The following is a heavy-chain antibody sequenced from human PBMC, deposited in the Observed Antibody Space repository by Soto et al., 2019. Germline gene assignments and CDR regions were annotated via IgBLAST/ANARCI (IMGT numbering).Heavy chain of an antibody. CDR2: ISAYNGNT. Sequence: ASVKVSCKASGYTFTNYGITWVRQAPGQGLEWMGWISAYNGNTNYAQKLQGRVTMTTDTSTSTAYMELKSLRSDDTAVYYCARIVGADRRWFDPWGQGTLVTVSS. CDR1: GYTFTNYG. CDR3: ARIVGADRRWFDP. V-gene: IGHV1-18*01. D-gene: IGHD1-26*01. J-gene: IGHJ5*02.